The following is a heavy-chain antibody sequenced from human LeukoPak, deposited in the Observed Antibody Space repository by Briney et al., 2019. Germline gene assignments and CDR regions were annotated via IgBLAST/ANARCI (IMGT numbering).Heavy chain of an antibody. J-gene: IGHJ3*02. V-gene: IGHV3-30*03. CDR1: GFTFSNNA. CDR3: ARAKRNGFDI. Sequence: GGSLRLSCAASGFTFSNNAMHWVRQAPGKGLEWVALISYDGSNKHYADSVKGRFTISRDNSRNTLYLQMNSLRAEDTAVYYCARAKRNGFDIWGQGTMVTVSS. CDR2: ISYDGSNK.